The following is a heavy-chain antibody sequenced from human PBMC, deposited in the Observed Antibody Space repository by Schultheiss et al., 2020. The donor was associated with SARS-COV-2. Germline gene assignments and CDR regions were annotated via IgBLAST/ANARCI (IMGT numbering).Heavy chain of an antibody. V-gene: IGHV3-9*01. CDR2: ISWNSGSI. D-gene: IGHD6-13*01. CDR3: ASHPGSSWFHY. Sequence: SLKISCAASGFTFDDYAMHWVRQAPGKGLEWVSGISWNSGSIGYADSVKGRFTISRDNAKNSLYLQMTSLRDEDTAVYYCASHPGSSWFHYWGQGTLVTVSS. CDR1: GFTFDDYA. J-gene: IGHJ4*02.